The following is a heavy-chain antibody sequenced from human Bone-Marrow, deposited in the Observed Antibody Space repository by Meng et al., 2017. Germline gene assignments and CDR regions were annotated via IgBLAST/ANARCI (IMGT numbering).Heavy chain of an antibody. CDR1: GFSVSTRGVG. CDR3: VCRRTYIFDY. Sequence: QITLKESGPTLVKPTQTLTLTCTFSGFSVSTRGVGVGWIRQPPGKALEWLALIYWDDDKRYNPSLESRLTITKDTSKDQVVLTVTNVDPVDTATYYCVCRRTYIFDYWGQGTLVIVSS. CDR2: IYWDDDK. J-gene: IGHJ4*02. D-gene: IGHD1-1*01. V-gene: IGHV2-5*02.